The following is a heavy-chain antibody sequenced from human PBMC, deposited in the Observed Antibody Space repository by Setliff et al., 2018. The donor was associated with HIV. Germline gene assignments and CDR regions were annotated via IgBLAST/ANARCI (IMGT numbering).Heavy chain of an antibody. Sequence: SETLSLTCTVSGGSISSSSYYWGWIRQPPGKGLEWIESIYYSGSTYYNTSLKSRVTISVDTSKNQLSLKLSSVTAADTAVYYCARAVQLGYFDYWGQGTLVTVSS. V-gene: IGHV4-39*07. CDR1: GGSISSSSYY. J-gene: IGHJ4*02. CDR3: ARAVQLGYFDY. D-gene: IGHD6-6*01. CDR2: IYYSGST.